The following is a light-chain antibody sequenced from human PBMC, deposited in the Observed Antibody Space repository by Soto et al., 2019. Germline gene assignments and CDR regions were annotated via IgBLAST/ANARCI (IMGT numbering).Light chain of an antibody. CDR3: VLYMGSGIAA. J-gene: IGLJ2*01. V-gene: IGLV8-61*01. CDR1: SGSVSISYY. Sequence: QTVVTQEPSFSGSPGRTVTLTCGLSSGSVSISYYPSWYQQTPGQAPRTLIYSTDTRSSGVPDRFSGSILGNKAALTITRAQADDESDYYCVLYMGSGIAAFGGGTKLTVL. CDR2: STD.